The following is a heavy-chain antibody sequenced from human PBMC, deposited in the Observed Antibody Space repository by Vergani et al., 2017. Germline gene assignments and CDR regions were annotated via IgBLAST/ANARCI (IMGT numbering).Heavy chain of an antibody. CDR3: TRDRPRQLVLYWFDP. V-gene: IGHV3-49*05. D-gene: IGHD6-13*01. CDR1: GFTFGDYA. Sequence: EVQLVESGGGLVKPGRSLRLSCTASGFTFGDYAMSWFRQAPGKGLEWGGFIRSKAYGGTTEYAASVKGRFTISRDDSKSIAYLQMNSLKTEDTAVYYCTRDRPRQLVLYWFDPWGQGTLVTVSS. CDR2: IRSKAYGGTT. J-gene: IGHJ5*02.